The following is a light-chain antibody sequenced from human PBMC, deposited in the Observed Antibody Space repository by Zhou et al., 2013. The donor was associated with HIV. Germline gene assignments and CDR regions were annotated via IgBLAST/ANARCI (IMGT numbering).Light chain of an antibody. Sequence: DVVMTQSPLSLPVTLGQPASISCRSSQSLMYSDGNTYLIWFQQRPGQSPRRLIYNASNRDSGVPDRFSGGGSGTDFTLKISRVEADDVGVYYCMQGTHWPVFTFGQGTKLEIK. J-gene: IGKJ2*01. CDR3: MQGTHWPVFT. V-gene: IGKV2-30*01. CDR2: NAS. CDR1: QSLMYSDGNTY.